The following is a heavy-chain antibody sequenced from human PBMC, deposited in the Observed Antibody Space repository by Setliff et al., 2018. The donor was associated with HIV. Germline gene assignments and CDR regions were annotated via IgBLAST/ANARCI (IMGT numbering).Heavy chain of an antibody. CDR1: ADSIGTNNW. CDR3: ARAVAASATSVVDY. V-gene: IGHV4-4*02. D-gene: IGHD6-13*01. CDR2: ISQSGKT. Sequence: SETLSLTCAVSADSIGTNNWWNWVRQPPGKGMEWNGEISQSGKTNYHPSLQSRTTISMEASKTHFSLTLNSVTAAGTAVYYCARAVAASATSVVDYWGQGIQVTVSS. J-gene: IGHJ4*02.